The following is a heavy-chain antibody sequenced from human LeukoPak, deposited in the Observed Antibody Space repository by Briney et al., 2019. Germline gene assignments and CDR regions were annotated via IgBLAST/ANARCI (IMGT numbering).Heavy chain of an antibody. Sequence: ETLSLTCTVSGGSISSSSYYWGWIRQPPGKGLEWVSSISSSSSYIYYADSVKGRFTISGDNAKNSLYLQMNSLRAEDTAVYYCETGSYWGQGTLVTVSS. CDR2: ISSSSSYI. J-gene: IGHJ4*02. CDR1: GGSISSSS. CDR3: ETGSY. D-gene: IGHD1-1*01. V-gene: IGHV3-21*01.